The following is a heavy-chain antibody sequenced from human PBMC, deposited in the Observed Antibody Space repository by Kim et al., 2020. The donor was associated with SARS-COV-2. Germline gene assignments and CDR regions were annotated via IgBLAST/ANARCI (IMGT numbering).Heavy chain of an antibody. CDR1: GFTFNTCW. Sequence: GGSLRLSCAASGFTFNTCWMHWVRQAPGKGLVWVSRISGDGRSTAYADSVKGRFTISRDNAKNTLYLQMNSLTAADTAVYYCARDLDSYGFSYFAYWGQG. CDR3: ARDLDSYGFSYFAY. D-gene: IGHD5-18*01. V-gene: IGHV3-74*01. J-gene: IGHJ4*02. CDR2: ISGDGRST.